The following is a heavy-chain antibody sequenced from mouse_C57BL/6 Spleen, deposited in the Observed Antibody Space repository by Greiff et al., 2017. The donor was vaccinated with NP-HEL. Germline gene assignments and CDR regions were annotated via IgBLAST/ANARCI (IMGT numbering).Heavy chain of an antibody. CDR2: IYPSDSET. V-gene: IGHV1-61*01. Sequence: QVQLQQPGAELVRPGSSVKLSCKASGYTFTSYWMDWVKQRPGQGLEWIGNIYPSDSETHYNQKFKDKATLTVDKSSSTAYMQLSSLTSEDSAVYYCARRGGLGRKYFDVWGTGTTVTVSS. D-gene: IGHD4-1*01. J-gene: IGHJ1*03. CDR3: ARRGGLGRKYFDV. CDR1: GYTFTSYW.